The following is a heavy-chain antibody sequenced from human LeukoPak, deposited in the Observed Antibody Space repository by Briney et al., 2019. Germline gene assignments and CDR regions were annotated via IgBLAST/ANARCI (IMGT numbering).Heavy chain of an antibody. D-gene: IGHD6-19*01. V-gene: IGHV3-30*02. CDR3: AKDTTSGWYSVEYYFDY. Sequence: GGSLRLSCAASGFTFSSYGMHWVRQAPGKGLEWVAFIRYDGSNKYYADSVKGRFTISRDNSKNTLYLQMNSLRAEDTAVYYCAKDTTSGWYSVEYYFDYWGQGTLVTVSS. CDR1: GFTFSSYG. J-gene: IGHJ4*02. CDR2: IRYDGSNK.